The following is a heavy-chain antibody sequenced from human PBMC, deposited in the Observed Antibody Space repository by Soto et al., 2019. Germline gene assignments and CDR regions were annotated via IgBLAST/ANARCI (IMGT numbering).Heavy chain of an antibody. CDR3: ARGGSNDWQVAFDI. CDR1: GGSFSTYY. J-gene: IGHJ3*02. CDR2: INHSGSN. Sequence: QLQQWGAGRLKPSETLSLTCVVSGGSFSTYYYNWIRQSPGKVLEWIGEINHSGSNNYSPSLKSRVTTSLDTSKNQFSLKLTSVTAADTAVYYCARGGSNDWQVAFDIWGQGTMVTVSS. D-gene: IGHD3-9*01. V-gene: IGHV4-34*01.